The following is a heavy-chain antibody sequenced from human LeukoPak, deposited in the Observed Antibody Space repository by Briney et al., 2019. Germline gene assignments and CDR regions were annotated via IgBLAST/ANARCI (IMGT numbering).Heavy chain of an antibody. CDR2: INPNSGGT. V-gene: IGHV1-2*02. Sequence: ASVKVSCKASGYTFTGYYMHWMRQAPGQGIEWMGWINPNSGGTNYAQKFHGRVTMTRDTSISTAYMELSRLRSDDTAVYYCARSPDYYDSSGYSHNWFDPWGQGTLVTVSS. J-gene: IGHJ5*02. D-gene: IGHD3-22*01. CDR3: ARSPDYYDSSGYSHNWFDP. CDR1: GYTFTGYY.